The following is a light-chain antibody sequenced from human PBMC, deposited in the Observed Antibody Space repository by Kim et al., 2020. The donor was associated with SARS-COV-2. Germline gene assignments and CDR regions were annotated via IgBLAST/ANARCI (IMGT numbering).Light chain of an antibody. CDR1: QSVSSSY. V-gene: IGKV3-20*01. CDR3: QQYGSSPGT. CDR2: GAS. J-gene: IGKJ2*01. Sequence: EIVLTQSPGTLSLSPGERATLSCRASQSVSSSYLAWYQQKPGQAPRLLIYGASSRATGIPDRFSGSGSGTDFTLTISRLEPEGFAVYYCQQYGSSPGTFGQGTTLE.